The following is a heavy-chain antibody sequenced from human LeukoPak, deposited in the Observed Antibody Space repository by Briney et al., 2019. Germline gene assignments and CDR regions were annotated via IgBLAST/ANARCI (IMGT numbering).Heavy chain of an antibody. V-gene: IGHV4-59*11. CDR1: GGSISSHY. J-gene: IGHJ4*02. Sequence: PSETLSLTCTVSGGSISSHYWSWIRQPPGKGLEWIRYIYYSGGTYCNPSLKSRVTISVDTSKNQFSLKLSSVTAADTAVYYCARDRAERGMATIDYWGQGTLVTVSS. CDR3: ARDRAERGMATIDY. CDR2: IYYSGGT. D-gene: IGHD5-24*01.